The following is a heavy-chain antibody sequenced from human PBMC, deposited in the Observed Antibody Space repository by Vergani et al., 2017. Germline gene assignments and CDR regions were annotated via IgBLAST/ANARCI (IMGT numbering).Heavy chain of an antibody. CDR1: GGSISSGGYY. D-gene: IGHD5-18*01. CDR3: ARSRRGYSYGYGSLDY. J-gene: IGHJ4*02. Sequence: QVQLQESGPGLVKPSQTLSLTCTVSGGSISSGGYYWSWIRQHPGKGLEWIGYIYYSWSTYYNPSLKSRVTISVDTSKNQFSLKLSSVTAADTAVYYCARSRRGYSYGYGSLDYWGQGTLVTVSS. V-gene: IGHV4-31*03. CDR2: IYYSWST.